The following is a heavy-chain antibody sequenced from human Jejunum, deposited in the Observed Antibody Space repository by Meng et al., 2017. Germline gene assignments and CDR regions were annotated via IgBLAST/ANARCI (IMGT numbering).Heavy chain of an antibody. CDR1: CGSLRTGAYY. CDR2: IYYTWST. V-gene: IGHV4-31*03. J-gene: IGHJ5*02. D-gene: IGHD1-7*01. CDR3: ARLGITETIGGFDP. Sequence: QDAGPCLVKLSQTLSLTCTVSCGSLRTGAYYWTWILQHPGKGLEWIDYIYYTWSTFYTPSLNSRVSISLETSKNQFSLKVTSVTAADTAFYYCARLGITETIGGFDPWGQGILVTVSS.